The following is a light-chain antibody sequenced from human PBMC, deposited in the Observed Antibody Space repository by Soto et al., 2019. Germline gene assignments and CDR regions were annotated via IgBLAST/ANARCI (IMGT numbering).Light chain of an antibody. CDR3: SSYTSSSPLYV. J-gene: IGLJ1*01. V-gene: IGLV2-14*01. Sequence: QSVLTQPASVSVSPGQSITISCTGTSSDVGGYNYVSWYQQHPGKAPKLMIYEVSNRPSGVSNHFSGSKSGNTASLTISGLQAEDEADYYCSSYTSSSPLYVFGTGTKVTVL. CDR2: EVS. CDR1: SSDVGGYNY.